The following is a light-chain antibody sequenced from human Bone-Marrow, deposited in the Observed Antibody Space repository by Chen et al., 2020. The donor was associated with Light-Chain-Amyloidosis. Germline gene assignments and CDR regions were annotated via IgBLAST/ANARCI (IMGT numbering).Light chain of an antibody. CDR2: RDT. CDR3: QSADSSGTYEVI. J-gene: IGLJ2*01. V-gene: IGLV3-25*03. CDR1: DLPTKY. Sequence: SYELTQPHSVSVSPGPTARITCSGDDLPTKYAYWYQQKPGQAPVLVIHRDTERPSGISDRFSGSSSGTTTTLTISGVQAEDEADYHCQSADSSGTYEVIFGGGTKLTVL.